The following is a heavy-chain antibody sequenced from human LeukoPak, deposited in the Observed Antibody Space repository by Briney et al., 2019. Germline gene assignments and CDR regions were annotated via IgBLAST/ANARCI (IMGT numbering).Heavy chain of an antibody. CDR3: ARDRVRSGYDLFDC. D-gene: IGHD5-12*01. V-gene: IGHV4-4*07. CDR2: IYTSGII. J-gene: IGHJ4*02. Sequence: KSSETLSLTCTVSGDSISSYYWSWTRQPAGKGLEWIGRIYTSGIINYNPSLKSRLTMSIDTSKNQFSLKLSSVTAADTAVYYCARDRVRSGYDLFDCWGQGTLVTVSS. CDR1: GDSISSYY.